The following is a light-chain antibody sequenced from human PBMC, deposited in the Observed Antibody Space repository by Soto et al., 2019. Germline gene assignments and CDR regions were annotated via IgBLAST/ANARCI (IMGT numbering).Light chain of an antibody. V-gene: IGKV3D-15*01. CDR3: QQYDNWPPLT. CDR1: QSVSSN. CDR2: GAS. Sequence: EIVMTQSPATLSVSAGERVTLSCRASQSVSSNLAWDQQKPGQAPRLLIYGASTRATGIPARFSGSGSGTDFTLTISSLQSEDFAVYYCQQYDNWPPLTFGGGTKVEIK. J-gene: IGKJ4*01.